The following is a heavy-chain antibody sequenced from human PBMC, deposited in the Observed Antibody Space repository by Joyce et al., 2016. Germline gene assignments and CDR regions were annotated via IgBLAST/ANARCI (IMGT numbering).Heavy chain of an antibody. J-gene: IGHJ5*02. D-gene: IGHD6-6*01. Sequence: EVQLVESGGGLVQPGGSLRLSCSASGFSFSGYWRHWVRQAPGKVRVWVSRINTDGGSTRFADSVKGRFTIARDNAKNTLYLQMNSLRAEDTAVYYCVRGISARPGGPNWFDPWGQGTLVTVSS. V-gene: IGHV3-74*01. CDR2: INTDGGST. CDR1: GFSFSGYW. CDR3: VRGISARPGGPNWFDP.